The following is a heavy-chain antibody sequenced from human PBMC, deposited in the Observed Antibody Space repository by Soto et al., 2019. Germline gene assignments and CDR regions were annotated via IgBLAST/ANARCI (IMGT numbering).Heavy chain of an antibody. D-gene: IGHD3-10*01. Sequence: PGETLKISCEGSGYSFTSYWNGWVRQMPGKGLKWMGIIYPGDSDTRYSPSFQGQVTISADKSISTAYLQWSSLKASDTAMYYCASTRYFYGSGSYHYSYYGMVVWGQGSTVTVSS. J-gene: IGHJ6*01. CDR3: ASTRYFYGSGSYHYSYYGMVV. CDR2: IYPGDSDT. CDR1: GYSFTSYW. V-gene: IGHV5-51*01.